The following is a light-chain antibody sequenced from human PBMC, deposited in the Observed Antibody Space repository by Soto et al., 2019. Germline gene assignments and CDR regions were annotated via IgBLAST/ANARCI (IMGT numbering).Light chain of an antibody. V-gene: IGLV2-14*01. CDR1: SSDIGRYNY. CDR2: EVN. CDR3: TSCITANTRCV. J-gene: IGLJ1*01. Sequence: QSALTQPASVSGSPGQSITISCTGTSSDIGRYNYVSWFQQHPGNVPKLVIFEVNYRPSGVSDRFSGSKSGNTASLTITGLQAEDEADYYCTSCITANTRCVFGSGTKVTV.